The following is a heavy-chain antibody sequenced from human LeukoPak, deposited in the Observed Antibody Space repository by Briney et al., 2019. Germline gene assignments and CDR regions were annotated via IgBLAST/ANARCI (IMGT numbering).Heavy chain of an antibody. J-gene: IGHJ1*01. CDR3: ARHASSPGALKN. D-gene: IGHD3-10*01. V-gene: IGHV4-59*08. CDR1: GGSVSSDY. Sequence: SETLSLTCTVSGGSVSSDYWSWIRQPPGKGLEWIGYIYHTGNSDYNPSLKSRATISLDTPKNQFSLRMTSVTAADTAVYFCARHASSPGALKNWGQGIVVIVSS. CDR2: IYHTGNS.